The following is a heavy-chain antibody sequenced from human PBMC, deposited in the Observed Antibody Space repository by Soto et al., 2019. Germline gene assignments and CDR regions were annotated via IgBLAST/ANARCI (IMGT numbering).Heavy chain of an antibody. Sequence: QVQLQESGPGLVKPSETLSLTCTVSGGSIRSYYWNWIRQPPGQGLEWIGDIYDSGSTNYNPSLKSRVTISVDTSKNQCSLKLTSVTAADTAVYYCARGGNSWYDYWGQGTLVTVSS. CDR3: ARGGNSWYDY. V-gene: IGHV4-59*01. D-gene: IGHD6-13*01. J-gene: IGHJ4*02. CDR2: IYDSGST. CDR1: GGSIRSYY.